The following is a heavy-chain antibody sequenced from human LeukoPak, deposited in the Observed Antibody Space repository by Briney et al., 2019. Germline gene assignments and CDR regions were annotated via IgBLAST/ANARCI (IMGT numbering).Heavy chain of an antibody. CDR2: ISGSGGST. D-gene: IGHD3-10*01. CDR1: GFTFSSYA. CDR3: AKPPRGSGEDY. Sequence: PGGTLRLSCAASGFTFSSYAMNWVRQAPGKGLEWVSAISGSGGSTYYADSVKGRFTISRDNSKNTLYLQMNSLRAEVTAVYYCAKPPRGSGEDYWGQGTLVTVSS. J-gene: IGHJ4*02. V-gene: IGHV3-23*01.